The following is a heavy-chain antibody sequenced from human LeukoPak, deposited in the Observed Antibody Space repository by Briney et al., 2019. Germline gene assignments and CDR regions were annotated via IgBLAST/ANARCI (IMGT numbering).Heavy chain of an antibody. CDR2: INTNTGNP. CDR1: GYTFTNYA. J-gene: IGHJ3*02. D-gene: IGHD5-18*01. CDR3: WRRPRIQLWSRGAGDAFDI. V-gene: IGHV7-4-1*02. Sequence: ASVKVSCKASGYTFTNYAMTWVRQAPGQGLEWMGWINTNTGNPTYAQGFTGRFVFSLDSSVSTAYLQISSLKAEDTAVYYCWRRPRIQLWSRGAGDAFDIWGQGTMVTVSS.